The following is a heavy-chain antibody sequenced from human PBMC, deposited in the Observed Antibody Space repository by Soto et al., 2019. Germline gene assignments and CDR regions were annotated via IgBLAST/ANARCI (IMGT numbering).Heavy chain of an antibody. J-gene: IGHJ4*02. V-gene: IGHV3-11*01. CDR1: GFTFSDYY. D-gene: IGHD4-17*01. CDR3: ARDQMSTVTFDY. CDR2: ISSSGSTI. Sequence: PGGSLRLSCAASGFTFSDYYMSWIRQAPGKGLEWVSYISSSGSTIYYADSVKGRFTISRDNAKNSLYLQMNSLRDEDTAVYYCARDQMSTVTFDYWGQGTLVTVSS.